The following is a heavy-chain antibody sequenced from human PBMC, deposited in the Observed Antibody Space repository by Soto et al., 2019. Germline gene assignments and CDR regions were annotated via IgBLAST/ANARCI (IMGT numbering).Heavy chain of an antibody. CDR3: ARDNGGSGSYYILVY. CDR1: GFTFSSYG. Sequence: GGSLRLSCAASGFTFSSYGMHWVRQAPGKGLEWVAVIWYDGSNKYYADSVKGRFTISRDNSKNTLYLQMNSLRAEDTAVYYCARDNGGSGSYYILVYWGQGTLVTVSS. V-gene: IGHV3-33*01. CDR2: IWYDGSNK. D-gene: IGHD3-10*01. J-gene: IGHJ4*02.